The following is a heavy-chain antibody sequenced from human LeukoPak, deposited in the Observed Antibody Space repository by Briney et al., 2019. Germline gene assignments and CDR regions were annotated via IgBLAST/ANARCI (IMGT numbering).Heavy chain of an antibody. D-gene: IGHD3-22*01. CDR3: ARALIYYYDSSGYYFDY. CDR1: GFTFDDYG. V-gene: IGHV3-20*04. Sequence: RGSLRLSCAASGFTFDDYGMSWVRQAPGKGLEWVSGINWNGGSTGYADSVKGRFTISRDNAKNSLYLQMNSLRAEDTALYYCARALIYYYDSSGYYFDYWGQGTLVTVTS. J-gene: IGHJ4*02. CDR2: INWNGGST.